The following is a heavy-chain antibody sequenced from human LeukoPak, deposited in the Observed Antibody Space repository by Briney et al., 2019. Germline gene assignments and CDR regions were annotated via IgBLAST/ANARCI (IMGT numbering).Heavy chain of an antibody. CDR3: ARVPQGSSWPYYFDY. D-gene: IGHD6-13*01. Sequence: SVKVSCKASGYTFTSYGISWVRQAPGQGLEWVGRIVPILGTANYAQNFQGRVTITADRSTTTAYMELSSLRSEDTAAYYCARVPQGSSWPYYFDYWGQGTLVTVSS. J-gene: IGHJ4*02. V-gene: IGHV1-69*04. CDR2: IVPILGTA. CDR1: GYTFTSYG.